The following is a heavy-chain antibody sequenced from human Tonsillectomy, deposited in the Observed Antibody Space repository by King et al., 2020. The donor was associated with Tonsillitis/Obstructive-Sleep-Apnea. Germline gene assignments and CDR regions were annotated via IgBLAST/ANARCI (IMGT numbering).Heavy chain of an antibody. CDR1: GFSFSTSGVG. J-gene: IGHJ4*02. CDR2: IYWDDDE. CDR3: AHSPPRVDWLLWYYFDY. V-gene: IGHV2-5*02. D-gene: IGHD3-9*01. Sequence: TLTESGPTLVKPTQTLTLTCTFSGFSFSTSGVGVGWIRQPPGEALEWLALIYWDDDERYSPSLKSRLTITKDTSKNQVVLTMTNMDPVDTATYYCAHSPPRVDWLLWYYFDYWGQGTLVTVSS.